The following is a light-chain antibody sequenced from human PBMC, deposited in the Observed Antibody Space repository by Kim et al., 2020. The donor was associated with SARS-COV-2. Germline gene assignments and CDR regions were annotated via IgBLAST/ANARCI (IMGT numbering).Light chain of an antibody. V-gene: IGKV3-11*01. J-gene: IGKJ1*01. Sequence: PGERATPTCRASQSVSSYLAWYQQKPGQAPRLLIYDATNRATGIPARFSGSGAGTDFTLTISSLEPEDFAVYYCQQRSNWPPWTFGQGTKVDIK. CDR2: DAT. CDR1: QSVSSY. CDR3: QQRSNWPPWT.